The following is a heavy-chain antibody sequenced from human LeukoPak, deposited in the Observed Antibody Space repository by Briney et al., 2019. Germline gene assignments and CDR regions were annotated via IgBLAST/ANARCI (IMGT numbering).Heavy chain of an antibody. CDR1: GYTFTGYY. J-gene: IGHJ4*02. Sequence: ASVKDSCKASGYTFTGYYMHWVRQAPGQGLEWMGRINPNSGGTNYAQKFQGRVTMTRDTSISTAYMELSRLRSDDTAVYYCARDWTSAVGATKVDYWGQGTLVTVSS. CDR2: INPNSGGT. CDR3: ARDWTSAVGATKVDY. V-gene: IGHV1-2*06. D-gene: IGHD1-26*01.